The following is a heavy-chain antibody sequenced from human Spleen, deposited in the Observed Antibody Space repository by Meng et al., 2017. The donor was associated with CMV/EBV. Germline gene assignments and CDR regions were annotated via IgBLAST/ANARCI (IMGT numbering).Heavy chain of an antibody. Sequence: SCKASGYTYTDYYKHWVRQGQGKGVEWMGWIKPKGGDKKNAQKFKGRVNMNRDTSVRTIYMELSRLRSDDTAVYYCARNRPVVTHDYWGQGTLVTVSS. J-gene: IGHJ4*02. CDR3: ARNRPVVTHDY. D-gene: IGHD3-22*01. CDR2: IKPKGGDK. CDR1: GYTYTDYY. V-gene: IGHV1-2*02.